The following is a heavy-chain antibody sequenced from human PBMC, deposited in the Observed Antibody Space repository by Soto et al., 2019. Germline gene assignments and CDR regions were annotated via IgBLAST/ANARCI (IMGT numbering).Heavy chain of an antibody. CDR3: ARIPVDTYMIYWSDP. Sequence: PSETLSLTCTVSGDSVSSGNYYWSWIRQPPGKGLEWTGCIYYTGSTNYNPSFKSRVTISKDTSKNQFSLKLRSATAADTAVYYCARIPVDTYMIYWSDPWGQGTLVTVSS. D-gene: IGHD5-18*01. CDR2: IYYTGST. V-gene: IGHV4-61*01. CDR1: GDSVSSGNYY. J-gene: IGHJ5*02.